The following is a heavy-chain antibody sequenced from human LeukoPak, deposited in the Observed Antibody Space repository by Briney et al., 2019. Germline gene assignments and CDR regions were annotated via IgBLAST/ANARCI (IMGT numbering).Heavy chain of an antibody. V-gene: IGHV3-66*01. CDR2: IYSGGST. J-gene: IGHJ6*03. CDR1: EFSVGSNY. Sequence: PGGSLRLSCAASEFSVGSNYMTWVRQAPGKGLEWVSLIYSGGSTYYADSVKGRFTISRDNSKNTLYLQMNSLRAEDTAVYYCARVRVYYYYMDVWGKGTTVTISS. CDR3: ARVRVYYYYMDV.